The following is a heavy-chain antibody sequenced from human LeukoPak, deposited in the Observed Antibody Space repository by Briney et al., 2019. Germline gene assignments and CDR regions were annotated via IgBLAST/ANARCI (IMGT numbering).Heavy chain of an antibody. CDR2: IIPIFGIA. J-gene: IGHJ4*02. CDR3: ARDSGSHSPYFDY. Sequence: SVKVSCKASGGTFSSYAISWVLQAPGQGLEWMGRIIPIFGIANYAQKFQGRVTITADKSTSTAYMELSSLRSEDTAVYYCARDSGSHSPYFDYWGQGTLVTVSS. D-gene: IGHD1-26*01. CDR1: GGTFSSYA. V-gene: IGHV1-69*04.